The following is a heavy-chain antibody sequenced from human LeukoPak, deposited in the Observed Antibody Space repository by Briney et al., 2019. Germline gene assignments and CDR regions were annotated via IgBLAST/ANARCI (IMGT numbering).Heavy chain of an antibody. V-gene: IGHV3-74*01. Sequence: GGSLRLSCAASGFTFSSSWMHWVRQAPEKGLVWVSRINSDGSSTSYADSVKGRFTISRDNAKNTLFLQMNSLRAEDTAVYYCAKDVSDSSGFNWFDPWGQGTLVTVSS. CDR3: AKDVSDSSGFNWFDP. CDR2: INSDGSST. CDR1: GFTFSSSW. J-gene: IGHJ5*02. D-gene: IGHD3-22*01.